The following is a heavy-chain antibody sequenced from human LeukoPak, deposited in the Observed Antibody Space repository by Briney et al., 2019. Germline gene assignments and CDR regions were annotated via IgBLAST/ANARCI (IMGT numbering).Heavy chain of an antibody. J-gene: IGHJ4*02. V-gene: IGHV4-34*01. CDR2: INHSGST. Sequence: SETLSLTCAVYGGSFSGYYWSWIRQPPGKGLEWIGEINHSGSTNYNPSLKSRVTISVDTSKNQFSLKLSSVTAADTAVYYCARRTLRWLQFFASSYYFDYWGQGTLVTVSS. D-gene: IGHD5-24*01. CDR3: ARRTLRWLQFFASSYYFDY. CDR1: GGSFSGYY.